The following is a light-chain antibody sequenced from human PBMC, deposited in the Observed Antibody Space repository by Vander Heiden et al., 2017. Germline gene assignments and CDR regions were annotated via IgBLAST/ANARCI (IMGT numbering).Light chain of an antibody. V-gene: IGLV2-14*01. CDR2: DVS. J-gene: IGLJ2*01. CDR1: SSDVGGYNY. Sequence: QSALTQPSSVSESPGQSTTISCTGTSSDVGGYNYVSWYQQHPGKAPKLLINDVSDRPSDISNRFSGSKSGNTASLTISGLQAEDEADYYCTSYSSSGTRVFGGGTKLT. CDR3: TSYSSSGTRV.